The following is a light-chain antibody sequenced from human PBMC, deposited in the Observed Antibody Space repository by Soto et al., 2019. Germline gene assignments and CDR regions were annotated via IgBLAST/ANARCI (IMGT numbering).Light chain of an antibody. Sequence: DIQMTQSLSTLSASVGDRVTITCRASQSIGTSLAWYQQKPGKAPKLLIYGASSLESVVPPRFSGSGSGTEFTLTIRSLQADDFATYYCQHYNSLFGPGT. CDR2: GAS. J-gene: IGKJ3*01. V-gene: IGKV1-5*03. CDR3: QHYNSL. CDR1: QSIGTS.